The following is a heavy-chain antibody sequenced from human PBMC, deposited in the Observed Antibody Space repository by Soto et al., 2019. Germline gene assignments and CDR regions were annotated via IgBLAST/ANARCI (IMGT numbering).Heavy chain of an antibody. CDR1: GFTFTMYS. CDR3: YDSKSPFDR. V-gene: IGHV3-21*06. J-gene: IGHJ5*02. D-gene: IGHD1-1*01. CDR2: ISSTTNYI. Sequence: PGGSLRLSCAASGFTFTMYSMNWVRHAPGKGLEWVSSISSTTNYIYYGDSMKGRFTISRDNAKNSLYLEMNSLRAEDTAVYYWYDSKSPFDRWGQGTLVTVSS.